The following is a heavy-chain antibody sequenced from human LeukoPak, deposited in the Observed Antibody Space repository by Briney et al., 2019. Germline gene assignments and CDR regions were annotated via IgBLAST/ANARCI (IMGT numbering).Heavy chain of an antibody. J-gene: IGHJ4*02. Sequence: GGSLRLSCAASGFNFNNYAMNWVRQAPGEGLEWVSFISGSSNTIYYADSVRGRFTISRDNAKKSVYLQMNSLRAEDTAVYFCARGLLVVGSKKGNPGNYWGRGTLVAVSS. D-gene: IGHD1-14*01. CDR1: GFNFNNYA. CDR2: ISGSSNTI. CDR3: ARGLLVVGSKKGNPGNY. V-gene: IGHV3-48*04.